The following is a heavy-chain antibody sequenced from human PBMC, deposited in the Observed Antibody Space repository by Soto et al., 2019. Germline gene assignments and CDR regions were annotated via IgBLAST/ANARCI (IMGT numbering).Heavy chain of an antibody. CDR2: ITVSNGSP. Sequence: GSSVKVSCKASGYTFTSFGIGWVRQAPGQGLEYMGWITVSNGSPSYAQKFQGRVTMTRDTSTSTVYMELSSLRSEDTAVYYCARGPPHPGHYDFWGGPLFNWGQGTLVTVSS. J-gene: IGHJ4*02. V-gene: IGHV1-18*01. D-gene: IGHD3-3*01. CDR3: ARGPPHPGHYDFWGGPLFN. CDR1: GYTFTSFG.